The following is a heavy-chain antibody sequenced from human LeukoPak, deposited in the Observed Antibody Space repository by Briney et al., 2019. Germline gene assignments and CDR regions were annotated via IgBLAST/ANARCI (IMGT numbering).Heavy chain of an antibody. J-gene: IGHJ4*02. CDR1: GFTFTNYA. CDR3: AKDSGATPYYYDY. V-gene: IGHV3-23*01. D-gene: IGHD1-26*01. CDR2: VSYTGFST. Sequence: GGSLRLSCAASGFTFTNYAMTWVRQAPGKGLEWVSTVSYTGFSTYYADSVKGRFTISRDNPKNTVYLQMNSLRAGGTAVYYCAKDSGATPYYYDYWGQGTLVTVSS.